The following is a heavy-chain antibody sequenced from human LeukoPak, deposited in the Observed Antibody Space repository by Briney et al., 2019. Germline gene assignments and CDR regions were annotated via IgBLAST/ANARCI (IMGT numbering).Heavy chain of an antibody. Sequence: PSETLSLTCTVSGGSITSYYWSWLRQPAGKGLEWIGRIYSSGTTNYNPSLKSRVTMSIDTSKTQFSLKLSSVTAADTAVYYCARNYGDYIIDYWGQGTLVTVSS. CDR2: IYSSGTT. CDR1: GGSITSYY. J-gene: IGHJ4*02. CDR3: ARNYGDYIIDY. D-gene: IGHD4-17*01. V-gene: IGHV4-4*07.